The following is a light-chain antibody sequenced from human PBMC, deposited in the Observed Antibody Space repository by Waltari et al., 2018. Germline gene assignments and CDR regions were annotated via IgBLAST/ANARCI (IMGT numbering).Light chain of an antibody. Sequence: QSALTQPASVSGSPGQSITISCSGTDCAVGAYDFVPWYQQHPGKAPHLIIYEVSNRPSGISNRFSASKSGNTASLTISGLQAEDEADYYCSSYTTSSAPGVFGTGTRVTVL. CDR3: SSYTTSSAPGV. CDR1: DCAVGAYDF. J-gene: IGLJ1*01. V-gene: IGLV2-14*01. CDR2: EVS.